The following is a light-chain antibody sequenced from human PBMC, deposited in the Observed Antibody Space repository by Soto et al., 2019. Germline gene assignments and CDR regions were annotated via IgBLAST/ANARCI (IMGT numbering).Light chain of an antibody. Sequence: DIQMTQSPSSLSASVGDRVTITCRASQSISSYLNWYQQKPGKAPKFLIYAASNLQSGVPSRFSGSGSGTDFTLTISSLQPEDFATYYCQQRSNWPPITFGQGTKVDIK. CDR2: AAS. CDR3: QQRSNWPPIT. CDR1: QSISSY. J-gene: IGKJ1*01. V-gene: IGKV1-39*01.